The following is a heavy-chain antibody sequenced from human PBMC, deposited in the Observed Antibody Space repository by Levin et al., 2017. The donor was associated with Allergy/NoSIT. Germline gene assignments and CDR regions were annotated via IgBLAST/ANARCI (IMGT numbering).Heavy chain of an antibody. V-gene: IGHV4-59*01. J-gene: IGHJ5*02. Sequence: SETLSLTCTVSGGSISSYYWSWIRQPPGKGLEWIGYIYYSGSTIYNPSLKSRVTMSVDTSNNQFSLKLSSVTAADTAMYYCARGSNWFGPWGQGTLVTVSS. CDR3: ARGSNWFGP. CDR1: GGSISSYY. CDR2: IYYSGST.